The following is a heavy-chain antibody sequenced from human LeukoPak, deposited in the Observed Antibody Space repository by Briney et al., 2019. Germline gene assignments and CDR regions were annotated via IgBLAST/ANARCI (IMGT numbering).Heavy chain of an antibody. CDR3: TRDRSALDT. V-gene: IGHV4-39*07. J-gene: IGHJ3*02. Sequence: PSETLSLTCTVSGGSISSSSYYWGWIRQPPGRGLEWIGSIYYSGSTYYNPSPKSRVTISGDTSKNQFSLKLSSVTAADTAVYYCTRDRSALDTWGQGTMVTVSS. CDR2: IYYSGST. CDR1: GGSISSSSYY.